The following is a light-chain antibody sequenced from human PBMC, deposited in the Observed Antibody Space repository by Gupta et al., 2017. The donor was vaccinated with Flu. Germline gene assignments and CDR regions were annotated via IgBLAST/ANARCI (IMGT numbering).Light chain of an antibody. Sequence: DIQMTQSPSSLSAPVGDRVTITCRASQSISSYLNWYQQKPGKAPKLLIYAASSLQSGVPSRFSGSGSGTDFTLTISRLQPEDFATYYCQQSYSTPRTFGQGTKLEIK. J-gene: IGKJ2*01. CDR1: QSISSY. V-gene: IGKV1-39*01. CDR3: QQSYSTPRT. CDR2: AAS.